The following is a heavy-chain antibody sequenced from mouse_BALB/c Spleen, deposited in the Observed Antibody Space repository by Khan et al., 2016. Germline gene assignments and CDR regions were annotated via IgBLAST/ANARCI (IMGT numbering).Heavy chain of an antibody. CDR2: ISSGSSTI. CDR3: ARGDY. Sequence: EVELVESGGGLVQPGGSRKLSCAASGFTFSRFGMHWVRQAPEKGLEWVAYISSGSSTIYYAASLKGRFTIYSDNPKNALFLERTRLRCEDKAMYYCARGDYWGQGTTLTVSA. V-gene: IGHV5-17*02. J-gene: IGHJ2*01. CDR1: GFTFSRFG.